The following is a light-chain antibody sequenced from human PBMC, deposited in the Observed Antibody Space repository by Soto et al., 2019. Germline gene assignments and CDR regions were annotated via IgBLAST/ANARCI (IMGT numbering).Light chain of an antibody. CDR1: QSVNNNY. V-gene: IGKV3-20*01. Sequence: EIVLTQSPGTLSLFPGETAALSCRASQSVNNNYLAWYQLRYGQAPRLLIYGASITSTGIPDRFSGSGSGTDSTLTISGMEPKDFVMYYCQQYGGSAPSTFGHGTRLDIE. CDR3: QQYGGSAPST. CDR2: GAS. J-gene: IGKJ5*01.